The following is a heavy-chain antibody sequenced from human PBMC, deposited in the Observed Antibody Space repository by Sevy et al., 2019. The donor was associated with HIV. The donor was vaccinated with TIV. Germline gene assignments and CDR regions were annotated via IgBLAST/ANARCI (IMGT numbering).Heavy chain of an antibody. V-gene: IGHV3-23*01. CDR2: ISGSGGST. J-gene: IGHJ4*02. D-gene: IGHD6-13*01. CDR1: GFTFSSYA. CDR3: AKDPSYSSSWYGSPIGY. Sequence: GGSLRLSCAASGFTFSSYAMSWVRQAPGKGLEWVSAISGSGGSTYYADSVKGRFTISRDNSKNTLYLQMNSLRAEDTAVYYSAKDPSYSSSWYGSPIGYWGQGTLVTVSS.